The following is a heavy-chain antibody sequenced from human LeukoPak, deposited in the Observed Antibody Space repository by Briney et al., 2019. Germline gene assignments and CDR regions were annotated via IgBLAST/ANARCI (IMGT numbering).Heavy chain of an antibody. CDR3: ARWGGVRATFGI. D-gene: IGHD2-8*01. V-gene: IGHV3-21*01. Sequence: PGGSLRLSCAASGFTFSSYSMNWVRQAPGKGLEWVSSISSSSSYIYYADSVKGRFTISRDNAKNSLYLQMNSLRAEDTAVYYCARWGGVRATFGIWGQGTMVTVSS. CDR1: GFTFSSYS. CDR2: ISSSSSYI. J-gene: IGHJ3*02.